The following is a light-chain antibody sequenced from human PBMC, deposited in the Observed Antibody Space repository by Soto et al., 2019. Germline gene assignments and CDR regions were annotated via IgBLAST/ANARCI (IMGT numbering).Light chain of an antibody. J-gene: IGLJ2*01. Sequence: QSVLTQPPSASASLGASVTLTCTLSSGYSNYKVDWYQQRPGKGPRFVMRVGTGGIVGSKGDGIPDRFSVLGSGLNRYLTINNIQEDDESDYHCGADPGSGSNFLVVFGGGTKLTVL. CDR2: VGTGGIVG. V-gene: IGLV9-49*01. CDR3: GADPGSGSNFLVV. CDR1: SGYSNYK.